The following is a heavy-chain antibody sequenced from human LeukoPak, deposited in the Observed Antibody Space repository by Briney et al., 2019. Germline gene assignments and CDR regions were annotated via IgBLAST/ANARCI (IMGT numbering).Heavy chain of an antibody. CDR1: GGTFSSYA. CDR3: ASWDGFRGVGTDY. J-gene: IGHJ4*02. D-gene: IGHD3-10*01. Sequence: ASVKVSCKASGGTFSSYAISWVRQAPGQGLEWMGWISTYNGNTNYAQKLQGRVTMTTDTSTSTAYMELRSLRSDDTAVYYCASWDGFRGVGTDYWGQGTLVTVSS. V-gene: IGHV1-18*01. CDR2: ISTYNGNT.